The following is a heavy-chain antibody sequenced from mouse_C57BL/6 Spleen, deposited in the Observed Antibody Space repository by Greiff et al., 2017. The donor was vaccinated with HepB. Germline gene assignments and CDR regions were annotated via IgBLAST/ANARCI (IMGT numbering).Heavy chain of an antibody. Sequence: EVQRVESGGGLVQPGGSLKLSCAASGFTFSDYGMAWVRQAPRKGPEWVAFISNLAYSIYYADTVTGRFTISRENAKNTLYLEMSSLRSEDTAMYYCARQGDQGSYYYDYWGQGTTLTVSS. CDR2: ISNLAYSI. V-gene: IGHV5-15*01. CDR1: GFTFSDYG. CDR3: ARQGDQGSYYYDY. J-gene: IGHJ2*01.